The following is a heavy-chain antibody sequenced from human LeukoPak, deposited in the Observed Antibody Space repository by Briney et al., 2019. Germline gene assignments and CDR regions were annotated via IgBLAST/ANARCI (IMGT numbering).Heavy chain of an antibody. CDR1: GFTFSSYG. CDR2: ITGNGGNT. J-gene: IGHJ4*02. Sequence: GGSLRLSCAASGFTFSSYGMSWVRQAPGKGLEWVSAITGNGGNTFYADSVKGRFTISRDNAKNSLYLQMNSLRDEDTAVYFCARESSGTYYHFDYWGQGTLVTVSS. CDR3: ARESSGTYYHFDY. V-gene: IGHV3-23*01. D-gene: IGHD1-26*01.